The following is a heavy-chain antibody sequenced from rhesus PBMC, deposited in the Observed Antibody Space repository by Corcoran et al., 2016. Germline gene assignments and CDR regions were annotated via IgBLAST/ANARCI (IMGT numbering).Heavy chain of an antibody. Sequence: QVQLQESGPGLVKPSETLSLPCAVSGYSISSGSYWGWIRPPPGTGLEYIGYISGSKRKHTYKPSRKSRVTMSKDTSKNQVSLKLSSVTAADTAVYDGASPGYSSWSTLCYWGQGVLVTVSS. CDR2: ISGSKRKH. J-gene: IGHJ4*01. D-gene: IGHD6-13*01. CDR3: ASPGYSSWSTLCY. CDR1: GYSISSGSY. V-gene: IGHV4-99*01.